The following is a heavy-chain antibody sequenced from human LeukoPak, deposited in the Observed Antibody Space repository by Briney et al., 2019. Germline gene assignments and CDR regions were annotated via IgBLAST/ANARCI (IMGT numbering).Heavy chain of an antibody. CDR3: ARGPKDYYYYYMDV. Sequence: ASVKVSCKASGYTFTGYYMHWVRQAPGQGLEWMGGIIPIFGTANYAQKFQGRVTITADESTSTAYMELSSLRSEDTAVYYCARGPKDYYYYYMDVWGKGTTVTVSS. V-gene: IGHV1-69*13. CDR2: IIPIFGTA. J-gene: IGHJ6*03. CDR1: GYTFTGYY.